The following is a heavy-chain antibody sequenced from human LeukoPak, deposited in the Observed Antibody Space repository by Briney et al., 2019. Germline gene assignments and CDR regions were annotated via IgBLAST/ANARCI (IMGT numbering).Heavy chain of an antibody. Sequence: GGSLRPSCAASGFTFSSYWMGWVRQAPGKGLEWVANIKQDGSEKYYVDSVKGRFTISRDNAKNSLYLQMNSLRAEDTAVYYCAREGYDFWSGYYTLDYWGQGTLVTVSS. CDR1: GFTFSSYW. CDR2: IKQDGSEK. J-gene: IGHJ4*02. V-gene: IGHV3-7*01. CDR3: AREGYDFWSGYYTLDY. D-gene: IGHD3-3*01.